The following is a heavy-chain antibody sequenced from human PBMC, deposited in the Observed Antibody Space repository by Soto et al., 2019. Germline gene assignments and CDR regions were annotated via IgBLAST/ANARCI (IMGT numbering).Heavy chain of an antibody. J-gene: IGHJ4*02. V-gene: IGHV1-24*01. Sequence: GASVKVSCKVSGYTLTELSMHWVRQVPGKGLEWMGGFDPEDGETIYAQKFQGRVTMTEDTSTDTAYMELSSLRSEDTAVYYCATASHYYDSSVYFPGGRYFDYWGQGTLVTVSS. CDR1: GYTLTELS. CDR2: FDPEDGET. CDR3: ATASHYYDSSVYFPGGRYFDY. D-gene: IGHD3-22*01.